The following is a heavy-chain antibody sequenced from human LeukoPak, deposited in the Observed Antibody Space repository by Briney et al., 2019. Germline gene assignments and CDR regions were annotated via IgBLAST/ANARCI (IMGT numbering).Heavy chain of an antibody. D-gene: IGHD3-10*01. CDR1: GFTFSTYA. CDR3: AKGGEGLLFFGELPLDY. V-gene: IGHV3-30*18. CDR2: ISYDGNIK. J-gene: IGHJ4*02. Sequence: GGSLRLSCAASGFTFSTYAMHWVRQAPGKGLEWVAVISYDGNIKYYADSVKGRFTISRDNSKNTLYLQMNSLRDEDTAVYYCAKGGEGLLFFGELPLDYWGQGTLVTVSS.